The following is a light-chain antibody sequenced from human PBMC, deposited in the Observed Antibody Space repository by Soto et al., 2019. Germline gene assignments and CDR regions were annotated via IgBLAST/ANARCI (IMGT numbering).Light chain of an antibody. V-gene: IGLV2-14*01. CDR1: SSDVGGYKY. CDR2: EVS. CDR3: ASYTITHIPVI. J-gene: IGLJ7*01. Sequence: QSALTQPASVSGSPGQSITISCTGTSSDVGGYKYVSWYQQHPDKAPKLIIFEVSNRPSGISSRFSGSKSGNTASLTISGLQAEDEADYYCASYTITHIPVIFGGGTQLTVL.